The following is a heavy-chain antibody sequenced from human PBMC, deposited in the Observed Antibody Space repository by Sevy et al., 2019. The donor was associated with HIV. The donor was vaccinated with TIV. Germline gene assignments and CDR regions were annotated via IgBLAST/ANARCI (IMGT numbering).Heavy chain of an antibody. CDR3: ARGAWDCSSTSCYQAI. Sequence: GESLKISCAASGFTFSSYSMNWVRQAPGKGLEWVSSISSSSSYIYYADSVKGRFTISRDNAKNSLYLQMNSLRAEDTAVYYCARGAWDCSSTSCYQAIWGQGTMVTVSS. CDR1: GFTFSSYS. J-gene: IGHJ3*02. V-gene: IGHV3-21*01. D-gene: IGHD2-2*01. CDR2: ISSSSSYI.